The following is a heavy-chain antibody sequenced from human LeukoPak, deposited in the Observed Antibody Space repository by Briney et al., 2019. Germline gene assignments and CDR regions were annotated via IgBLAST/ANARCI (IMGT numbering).Heavy chain of an antibody. D-gene: IGHD2-8*01. CDR2: IHYSGSS. Sequence: SETLSLTCTVSGDSTSNFSWNWIRQSPGKGLEWIGNIHYSGSSVYNPSLKSRVTISIDTSRRQFFLKLNSVTAADTAVYFCALAPNSNWFDFWGPGTLVTVSS. CDR1: GDSTSNFS. V-gene: IGHV4-59*03. J-gene: IGHJ5*01. CDR3: ALAPNSNWFDF.